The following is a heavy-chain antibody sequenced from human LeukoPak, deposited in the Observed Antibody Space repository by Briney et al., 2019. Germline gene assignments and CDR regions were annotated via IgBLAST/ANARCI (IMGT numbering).Heavy chain of an antibody. CDR1: GYTFTGYY. J-gene: IGHJ5*02. CDR2: INPNSGGT. Sequence: ASVKVSCKASGYTFTGYYMHWVRQAPGQGLEWMGWINPNSGGTNYAQKFQGRVTMTRDTSISTAYMELSRLRSGDTAVYYCARADCSGGSCYSSGPSWGQGTLVTVSS. CDR3: ARADCSGGSCYSSGPS. V-gene: IGHV1-2*02. D-gene: IGHD2-15*01.